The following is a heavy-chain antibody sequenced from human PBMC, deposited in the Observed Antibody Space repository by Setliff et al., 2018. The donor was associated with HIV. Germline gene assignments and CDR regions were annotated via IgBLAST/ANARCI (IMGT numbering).Heavy chain of an antibody. Sequence: LRLSCAASGFTFSSYAMSWVRQAPGKGLEWVSAINSDGNKTGYADSVKGRFTISRDDAKNTLYLQMNSLRAEDTAVYYCARVDGYNALGYWGQGTLVTVSS. J-gene: IGHJ4*02. D-gene: IGHD5-12*01. CDR3: ARVDGYNALGY. CDR1: GFTFSSYA. V-gene: IGHV3-74*01. CDR2: INSDGNKT.